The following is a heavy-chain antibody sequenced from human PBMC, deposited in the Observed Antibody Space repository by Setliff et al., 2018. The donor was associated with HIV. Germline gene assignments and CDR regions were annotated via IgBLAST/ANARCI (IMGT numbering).Heavy chain of an antibody. CDR1: GFTSSSYA. D-gene: IGHD3-22*01. CDR3: ANGDHYDSSGPLDY. J-gene: IGHJ4*02. CDR2: ISGSGGST. Sequence: PGGSLRLSCVASGFTSSSYAMTWVRQVPGKGLEWVSAISGSGGSTYYADSVKGRFTISRDNSKNTLYLQMNSLRAEDTAVYYCANGDHYDSSGPLDYWGQGALVTVSS. V-gene: IGHV3-23*01.